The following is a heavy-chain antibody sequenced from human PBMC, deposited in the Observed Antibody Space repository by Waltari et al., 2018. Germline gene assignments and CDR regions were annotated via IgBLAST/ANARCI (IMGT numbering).Heavy chain of an antibody. CDR3: ARDRGYQDY. CDR2: IYSSGST. V-gene: IGHV4-59*01. Sequence: QVQLQESGPGLVKPSETLSLTCTVSGGSISSYYWSWLRQPPGKGLEWIGYIYSSGSTNYNPSLKSRVIISVDTSKNQFSLKVRSMTAADTAVYYCARDRGYQDYWGQGTLVTVSS. CDR1: GGSISSYY. J-gene: IGHJ4*02. D-gene: IGHD3-10*01.